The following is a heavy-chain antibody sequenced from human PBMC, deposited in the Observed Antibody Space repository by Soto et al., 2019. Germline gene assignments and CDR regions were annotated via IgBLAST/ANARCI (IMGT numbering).Heavy chain of an antibody. Sequence: QVQLVQSGAEVKKPGSSVKVSCKTSGVTFSNYGFSWVRQARGQGLDWMGGIIATFGTADYPQKFQDKVTITADIYTSTIYMELSRLRSEDTAVYYCLRAVDVAALSRKYDLDYGGQGTQVTVST. CDR2: IIATFGTA. CDR3: LRAVDVAALSRKYDLDY. CDR1: GVTFSNYG. D-gene: IGHD3-3*01. J-gene: IGHJ4*02. V-gene: IGHV1-69*06.